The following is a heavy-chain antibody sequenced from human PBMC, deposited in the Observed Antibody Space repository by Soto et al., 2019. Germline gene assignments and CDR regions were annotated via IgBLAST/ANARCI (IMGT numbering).Heavy chain of an antibody. CDR2: IIPIFGTA. V-gene: IGHV1-69*13. J-gene: IGHJ6*02. CDR1: GGTFSSYA. D-gene: IGHD3-22*01. Sequence: SVKVSCKASGGTFSSYAISWVRQAPGQGLERMGGIIPIFGTANYAQKFQGRVTITADESTSTAYMELSSLRSEDTAVYYCARDLVGSIYYYDSSGRSYYYYYGMDVLGQGTTVTVSS. CDR3: ARDLVGSIYYYDSSGRSYYYYYGMDV.